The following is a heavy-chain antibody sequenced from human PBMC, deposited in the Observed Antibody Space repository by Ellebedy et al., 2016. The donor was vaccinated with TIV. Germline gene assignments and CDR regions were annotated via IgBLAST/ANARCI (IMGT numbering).Heavy chain of an antibody. Sequence: GESLKISCVASGFTFRSHGIYWVRQAPGKGLEWVAVLSSDGSNKYYADSVKGQFTISRDNSKNTLYLQMNSLRADDMAVYYCARGGSSGSSDYWGQGTLVTVSS. CDR3: ARGGSSGSSDY. CDR2: LSSDGSNK. V-gene: IGHV3-30*03. D-gene: IGHD3-10*01. CDR1: GFTFRSHG. J-gene: IGHJ4*02.